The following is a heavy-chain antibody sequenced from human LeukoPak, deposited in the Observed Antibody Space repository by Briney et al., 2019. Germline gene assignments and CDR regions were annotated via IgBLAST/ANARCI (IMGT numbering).Heavy chain of an antibody. CDR1: GYTFTAYY. J-gene: IGHJ5*02. V-gene: IGHV1-24*01. CDR3: AIDSGIDGKTRWFDP. D-gene: IGHD1-20*01. Sequence: ASVKVSCTTSGYTFTAYYMHWIRQVPGKGLEYMGGLDPDDGKIIDAQKFQDRVTMTEDTSTDTAYMELSSLRSEDTAVYYCAIDSGIDGKTRWFDPWGQGTLVIVS. CDR2: LDPDDGKI.